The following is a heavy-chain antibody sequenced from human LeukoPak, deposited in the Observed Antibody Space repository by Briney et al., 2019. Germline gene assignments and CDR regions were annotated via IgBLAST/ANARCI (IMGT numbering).Heavy chain of an antibody. D-gene: IGHD3-10*01. CDR2: INTDGTRT. CDR1: GFSFSGYW. Sequence: GRSLRLSCAASGFSFSGYWMHWVRQAPGKGLVWVSRINTDGTRTTYADSVKGRFTISRDNAKNTLYLQMNSLRAEDTALYYCARAVQYYGSGSYNYWGQGTLVTVSS. J-gene: IGHJ4*02. CDR3: ARAVQYYGSGSYNY. V-gene: IGHV3-74*01.